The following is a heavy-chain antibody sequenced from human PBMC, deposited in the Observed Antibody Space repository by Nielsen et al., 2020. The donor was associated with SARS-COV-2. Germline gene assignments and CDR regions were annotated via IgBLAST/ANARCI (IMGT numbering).Heavy chain of an antibody. J-gene: IGHJ6*02. D-gene: IGHD2-21*02. CDR3: AAVPSVVTWYYGMDV. V-gene: IGHV1-58*02. CDR1: GFTFRSSA. CDR2: IVVGSGKT. Sequence: SVKVSCKASGFTFRSSAMQWVRQARGQRLEWIGWIVVGSGKTNYAQKFQERVTITRDMSTSTAYMDLRSLRSEDTAVYYGAAVPSVVTWYYGMDVWGQGTTVSVSS.